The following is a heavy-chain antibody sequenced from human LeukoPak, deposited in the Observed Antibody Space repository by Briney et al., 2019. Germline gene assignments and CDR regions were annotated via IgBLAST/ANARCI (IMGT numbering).Heavy chain of an antibody. V-gene: IGHV3-23*01. D-gene: IGHD3-3*01. CDR3: ATPSDYDFWSGYSSFDY. Sequence: GGSLRLSCAASGFTFSSYAMSWVRQAPGKGLEWVSAISGSGGSTYYADSVKGRFTISRDNSKNTLYLQMNSLRAEDTAVYYCATPSDYDFWSGYSSFDYWGQGALVTVSS. CDR2: ISGSGGST. CDR1: GFTFSSYA. J-gene: IGHJ4*02.